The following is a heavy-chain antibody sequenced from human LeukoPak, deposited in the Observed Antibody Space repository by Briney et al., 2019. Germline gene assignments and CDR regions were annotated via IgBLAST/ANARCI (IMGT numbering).Heavy chain of an antibody. V-gene: IGHV4-38-2*02. CDR3: AREGATVRGVLDY. CDR2: IYHSGST. CDR1: GYSISSGYY. J-gene: IGHJ4*02. Sequence: SETLSLTCAVSGYSISSGYYWGWIRQPPGKGLEWIGSIYHSGSTYYNPSLKSRVTISVDTSKNQFSLKLSSVTAADTAVYYCAREGATVRGVLDYWGQGTLVTVSS. D-gene: IGHD3-10*01.